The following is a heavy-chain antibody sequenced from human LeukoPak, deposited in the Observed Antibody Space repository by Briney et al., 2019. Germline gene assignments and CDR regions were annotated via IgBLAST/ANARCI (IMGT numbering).Heavy chain of an antibody. Sequence: SETLSLTRTVSGGSISNYYWSWIRQPPGKGLEWIAYVHYSDTTNYNPSLKSRVTISLDTSKNQFSLMLTSVTAADTAVYYCARDRRRDLVHAFDIWGQGTMVTVSS. J-gene: IGHJ3*02. CDR3: ARDRRRDLVHAFDI. CDR1: GGSISNYY. CDR2: VHYSDTT. V-gene: IGHV4-59*01. D-gene: IGHD2-2*01.